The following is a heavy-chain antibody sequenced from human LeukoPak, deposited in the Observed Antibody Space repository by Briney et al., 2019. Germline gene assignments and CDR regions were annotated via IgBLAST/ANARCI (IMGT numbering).Heavy chain of an antibody. CDR2: IYYSGST. Sequence: SETLSLTCTVSGGSISSYYWSWIRQPRGKGLEWIGYIYYSGSTNYNPSLKSRVTISVDTSKNQFSLNLSSVTAADTAVYYCARDLLSTAGYFDYWGQGTLVTVSS. CDR1: GGSISSYY. V-gene: IGHV4-59*01. J-gene: IGHJ4*02. CDR3: ARDLLSTAGYFDY. D-gene: IGHD6-19*01.